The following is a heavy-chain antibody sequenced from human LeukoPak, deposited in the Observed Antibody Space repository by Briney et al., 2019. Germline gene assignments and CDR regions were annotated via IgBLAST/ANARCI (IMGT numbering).Heavy chain of an antibody. CDR2: ISDSGDKT. D-gene: IGHD5-12*01. CDR3: AEGGYDQDFDY. Sequence: GSLRLSCAASGFSFTSYAMSWVRQAPGKGLEWVSCISDSGDKTYYADSVKGRFTISRDNSRNTLYLQMNSLRDEDTAVYYCAEGGYDQDFDYWGRGALVTVSS. V-gene: IGHV3-23*01. J-gene: IGHJ4*02. CDR1: GFSFTSYA.